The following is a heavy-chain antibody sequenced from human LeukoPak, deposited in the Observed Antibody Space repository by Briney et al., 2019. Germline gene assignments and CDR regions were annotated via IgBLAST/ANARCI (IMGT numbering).Heavy chain of an antibody. Sequence: SETLSLTCTVSGGSISSGSYYWSWIRQPAGKGLEWIGRIYTSGSTNYNPSLKSRVTISVDTSKNKFSLKLSSVTAADTAVYYCASPKYDYGDYEEDYWGQGTLVTVSS. J-gene: IGHJ4*02. D-gene: IGHD4-17*01. CDR2: IYTSGST. V-gene: IGHV4-61*02. CDR3: ASPKYDYGDYEEDY. CDR1: GGSISSGSYY.